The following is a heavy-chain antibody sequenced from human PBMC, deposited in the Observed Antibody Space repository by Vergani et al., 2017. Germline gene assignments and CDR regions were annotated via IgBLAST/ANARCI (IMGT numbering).Heavy chain of an antibody. J-gene: IGHJ6*02. D-gene: IGHD3-3*01. CDR3: AKGIRYYDFWSGPVYYYYYGMDV. V-gene: IGHV3-23*01. CDR2: ISGSGGST. CDR1: GFTFSSYA. Sequence: EVQLLESGGGLVQPGGSLRLSCAASGFTFSSYAMSWVRQAPGKGLEWVSAISGSGGSTYYADSVKGRFTISRDNSKNTLYLQMNSLRAEDTAVYYCAKGIRYYDFWSGPVYYYYYGMDVWGQGTTVTVSS.